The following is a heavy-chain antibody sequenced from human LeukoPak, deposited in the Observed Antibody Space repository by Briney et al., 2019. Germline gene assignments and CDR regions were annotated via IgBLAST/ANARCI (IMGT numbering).Heavy chain of an antibody. V-gene: IGHV1-2*02. J-gene: IGHJ4*02. CDR3: ATDGTASGWYARNTARDY. D-gene: IGHD6-19*01. CDR1: GYTFTGYY. Sequence: ASVKVSCKASGYTFTGYYMHWVRQAPGQGLEWMRWINPNSGGTNYAQKFQGRVTMTRDTSISTAYMELSRLRSDDTAVYYCATDGTASGWYARNTARDYWGQGTLVTVSS. CDR2: INPNSGGT.